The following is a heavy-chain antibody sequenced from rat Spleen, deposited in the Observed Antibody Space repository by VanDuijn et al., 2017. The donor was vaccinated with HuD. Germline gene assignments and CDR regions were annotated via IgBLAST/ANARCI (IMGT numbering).Heavy chain of an antibody. J-gene: IGHJ2*01. Sequence: EVQLVESGGGLVQPGRSMKLSCAASGLSFSNYDMAWVRQSPKKGLEWVATIIYDGSRTFYRDSVKGRFTVSRDNAKSTLYLQMNNLRSEDTATYYCTTKADWGQGVMVTVSS. CDR1: GLSFSNYD. CDR3: TTKAD. CDR2: IIYDGSRT. V-gene: IGHV5S10*01.